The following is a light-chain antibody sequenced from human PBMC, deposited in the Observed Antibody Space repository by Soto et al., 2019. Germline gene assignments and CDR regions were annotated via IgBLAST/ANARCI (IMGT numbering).Light chain of an antibody. CDR2: DAS. V-gene: IGKV3-15*01. Sequence: IVITHSPATLAVSPGEGATLSCRASQSVSSNLAWYQQKPGQAPRLLIYDASTRATGIPARFSGSGSGTEFTLTISSLQSEDFAVYYCQQYNNGTPITFGQGTRLEIK. CDR1: QSVSSN. J-gene: IGKJ5*01. CDR3: QQYNNGTPIT.